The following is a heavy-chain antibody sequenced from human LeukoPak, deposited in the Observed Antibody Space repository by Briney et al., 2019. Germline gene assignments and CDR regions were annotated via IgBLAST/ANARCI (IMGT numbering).Heavy chain of an antibody. Sequence: GASVKVSXKASGYTFTSYYMHWVRQAPGQGLEWMGIINPSGGSTSYAQKFQGRVTMTRDTSTSTVYMELSSLRSEDTAVYYCARDQFALEYYYDSSGTFDYWGQGTLVTVSS. D-gene: IGHD3-22*01. CDR3: ARDQFALEYYYDSSGTFDY. J-gene: IGHJ4*02. V-gene: IGHV1-46*01. CDR1: GYTFTSYY. CDR2: INPSGGST.